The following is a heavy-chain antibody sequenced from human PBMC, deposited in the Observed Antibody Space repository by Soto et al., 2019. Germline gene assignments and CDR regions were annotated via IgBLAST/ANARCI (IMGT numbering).Heavy chain of an antibody. V-gene: IGHV4-59*08. CDR2: IYYSGST. Sequence: SETLSLTCTVSGGSISSYYWSWIRQPPGKGLEWIGYIYYSGSTNYNPSLKSRVTISVDTSKNQFSLKLSSVTAADTAVYYCARFKVATITGDWFDPWGQGTLVTVSS. CDR1: GGSISSYY. CDR3: ARFKVATITGDWFDP. J-gene: IGHJ5*02. D-gene: IGHD5-12*01.